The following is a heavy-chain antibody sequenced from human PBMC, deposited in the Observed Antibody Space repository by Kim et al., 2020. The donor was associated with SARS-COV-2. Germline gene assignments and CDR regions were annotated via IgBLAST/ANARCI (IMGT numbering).Heavy chain of an antibody. D-gene: IGHD5-18*01. CDR3: ARVGIQLWLQADY. V-gene: IGHV5-10-1*01. J-gene: IGHJ4*02. Sequence: YSPSFQGHVTISADKSISTAYLQWSSLKASDTAMYYCARVGIQLWLQADYWGQGTLVTVSS.